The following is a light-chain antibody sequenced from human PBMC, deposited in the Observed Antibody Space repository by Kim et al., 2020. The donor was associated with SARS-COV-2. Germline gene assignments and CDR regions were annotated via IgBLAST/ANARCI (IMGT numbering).Light chain of an antibody. CDR3: QQYGSSPYS. Sequence: SPGERAALSCRARQRVSSSYLAWYQQKPGQAPRLLIYGASSRATGIPDRFSGSGSGTDFTLTISRLEPEDFAVYYCQQYGSSPYSFGQGTKLEIK. CDR1: QRVSSSY. V-gene: IGKV3-20*01. CDR2: GAS. J-gene: IGKJ2*01.